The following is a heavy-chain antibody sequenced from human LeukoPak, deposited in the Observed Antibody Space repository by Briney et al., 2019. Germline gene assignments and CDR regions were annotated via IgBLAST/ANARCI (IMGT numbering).Heavy chain of an antibody. Sequence: PSQTLSLTCTVSGGSISRGDHYWSWIRQPPGKGLEWIGYIYYSGSTYYNPSLKSRVTISVDTSKNQFSLKLSSVTATDTAVYYCAGAGYYDILTDLFYYYGMDVWGKGTTVTVSS. J-gene: IGHJ6*04. CDR3: AGAGYYDILTDLFYYYGMDV. D-gene: IGHD3-9*01. CDR2: IYYSGST. V-gene: IGHV4-30-4*01. CDR1: GGSISRGDHY.